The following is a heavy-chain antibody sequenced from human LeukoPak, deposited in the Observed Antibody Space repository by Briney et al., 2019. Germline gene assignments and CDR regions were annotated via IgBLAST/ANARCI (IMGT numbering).Heavy chain of an antibody. CDR1: GFTLNMYS. V-gene: IGHV3-23*01. CDR3: AKSGTYYYDSSGYP. Sequence: GGSLRLSCAISGFTLNMYSMRWVRQAPGKGLEWVSAISGSGGSTYYADSVKGRFTISRDNSKNTLYLQMNSLRAEDTAVYYCAKSGTYYYDSSGYPWGQGTLVTVSS. CDR2: ISGSGGST. J-gene: IGHJ4*02. D-gene: IGHD3-22*01.